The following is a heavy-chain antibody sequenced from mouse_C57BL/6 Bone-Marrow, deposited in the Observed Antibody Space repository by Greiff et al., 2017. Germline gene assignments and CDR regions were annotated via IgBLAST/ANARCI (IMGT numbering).Heavy chain of an antibody. CDR2: INPSSGYT. V-gene: IGHV1-4*01. CDR3: ARVYYGYDGFAY. J-gene: IGHJ3*01. D-gene: IGHD2-2*01. Sequence: QVQLQQSGAELARPGASVKMSCKASGYTFTSYTMNWVKQRPGQGLEWIGYINPSSGYTKYNQKFKDKATLTADKSSSSAYMQLSSLTSEDSAVYYCARVYYGYDGFAYWGQGTLVTVSA. CDR1: GYTFTSYT.